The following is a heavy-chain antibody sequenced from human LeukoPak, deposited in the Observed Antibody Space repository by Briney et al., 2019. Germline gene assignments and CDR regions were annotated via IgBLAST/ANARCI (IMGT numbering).Heavy chain of an antibody. CDR3: ARDRIAAAGTDYDY. Sequence: GGSLRLSCAASGFTFSSYWMTWVRQAPGKGLEWVANIKGDESAKYYVDSVKGRFTISRDNAYNSLCLQMNSLRPEDTAVYYCARDRIAAAGTDYDYWGQGALVTVSS. CDR2: IKGDESAK. V-gene: IGHV3-7*01. D-gene: IGHD6-13*01. CDR1: GFTFSSYW. J-gene: IGHJ4*02.